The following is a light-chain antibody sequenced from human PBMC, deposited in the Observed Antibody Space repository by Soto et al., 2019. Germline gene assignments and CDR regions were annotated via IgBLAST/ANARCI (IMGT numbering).Light chain of an antibody. CDR1: QSVSSN. V-gene: IGKV3-15*01. Sequence: EIVMTQSPATLSVSPGERATLSFRASQSVSSNLAWYQQKPGQAPRLLIYGASSRATGIPVRFSGSGSGTEFTLTISSLQSEDFAVYYCQQYGSSQTFGQGTKVDIK. J-gene: IGKJ1*01. CDR2: GAS. CDR3: QQYGSSQT.